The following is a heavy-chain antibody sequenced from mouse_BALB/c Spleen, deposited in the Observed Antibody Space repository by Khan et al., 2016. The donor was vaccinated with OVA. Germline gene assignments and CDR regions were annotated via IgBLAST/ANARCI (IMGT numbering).Heavy chain of an antibody. D-gene: IGHD1-1*01. V-gene: IGHV1S41*01. CDR2: IAPGSGSS. J-gene: IGHJ4*01. Sequence: DLVKPGASVKLSCKASGYTFTSYWINWIKQRHGQGLEWIGRIAPGSGSSSYNEMFKGKAKLTLDTSSSTAYMQLRSLSSEDSAVLFGASDNDNSRSCYAMDYWGQGTSVTVSA. CDR3: ASDNDNSRSCYAMDY. CDR1: GYTFTSYW.